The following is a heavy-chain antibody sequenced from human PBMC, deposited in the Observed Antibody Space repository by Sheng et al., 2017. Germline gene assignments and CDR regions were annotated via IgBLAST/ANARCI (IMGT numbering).Heavy chain of an antibody. CDR2: IVPMFNTA. J-gene: IGHJ6*02. V-gene: IGHV1-69*01. Sequence: PGHGLEWMGGIVPMFNTANYTQKFQGRVTITADESTSTAYMELTSLRSEDTAIYFCARECAGSRCYVFESSSHHYYSGLDVWGQGTAITVSS. D-gene: IGHD3-16*01. CDR3: ARECAGSRCYVFESSSHHYYSGLDV.